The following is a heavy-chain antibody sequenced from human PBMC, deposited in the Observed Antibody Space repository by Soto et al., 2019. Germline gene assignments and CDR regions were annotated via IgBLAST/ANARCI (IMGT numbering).Heavy chain of an antibody. CDR3: AKTRLYDSPDYHRDALDV. CDR2: ISGSGDTT. J-gene: IGHJ3*01. CDR1: GLTFRSYV. Sequence: EVQVLESGGGLEQPGGSLRLSCVASGLTFRSYVMNWVRQAPGKGLEWVSGISGSGDTTHYADSVKGRFTISRDNSKNTVFLLMKSQRAEDTSVYYCAKTRLYDSPDYHRDALDVWGQGTRVTVSS. V-gene: IGHV3-23*01. D-gene: IGHD3-22*01.